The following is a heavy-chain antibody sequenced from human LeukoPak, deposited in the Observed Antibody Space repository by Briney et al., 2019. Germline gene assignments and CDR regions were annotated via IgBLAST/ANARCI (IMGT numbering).Heavy chain of an antibody. CDR2: INPSGSST. CDR3: AFSSYYLQGNYYYMDV. J-gene: IGHJ6*03. D-gene: IGHD1-26*01. Sequence: ASVKVSCKASGYSFTSHYMHWVRQAPGQGLEWMGLINPSGSSTLYAQKFQGRVTMTTDTSTSTAYMELRSLRSDDTAVYYCAFSSYYLQGNYYYMDVWGKGTTVTVSS. V-gene: IGHV1-46*01. CDR1: GYSFTSHY.